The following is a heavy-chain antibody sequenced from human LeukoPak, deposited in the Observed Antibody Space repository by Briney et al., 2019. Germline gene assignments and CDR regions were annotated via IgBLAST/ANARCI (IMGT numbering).Heavy chain of an antibody. V-gene: IGHV1-2*02. CDR3: ARAPTDSSSWIESDY. J-gene: IGHJ4*02. CDR2: INPNSGGT. CDR1: GYTFTGYY. D-gene: IGHD6-13*01. Sequence: ASVTVSFKASGYTFTGYYMHWVRQTAGQGLEWMGWINPNSGGTDYVQKFQGRVTMTRDTSISTAYMELSRLRSDDTAVCYCARAPTDSSSWIESDYRGQGTLVTVSS.